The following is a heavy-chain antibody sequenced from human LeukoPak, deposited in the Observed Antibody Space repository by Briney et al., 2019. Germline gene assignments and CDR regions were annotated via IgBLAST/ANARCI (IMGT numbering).Heavy chain of an antibody. V-gene: IGHV1-2*02. CDR1: GYTFTDYY. CDR3: APYFEILTGYYGGNGFDV. J-gene: IGHJ3*01. D-gene: IGHD3-9*01. Sequence: APVKVSCTTSGYTFTDYYINWVRQAPGHGLEWMGWINPNTGVTKYALKFQARVTLTRGTSISSAYMELNGLTSDDTAVYYCAPYFEILTGYYGGNGFDVWGQGTMVTVSA. CDR2: INPNTGVT.